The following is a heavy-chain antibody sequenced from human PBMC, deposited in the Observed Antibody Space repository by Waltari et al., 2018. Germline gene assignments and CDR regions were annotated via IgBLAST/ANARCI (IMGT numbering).Heavy chain of an antibody. Sequence: EVQLVESGGGLVKSGGSLRLSCAASGFTFSIYNMNWLRQAPGKGLEWVSSISATSGNIYYADSLEGRFTISRDNAKNSLHLQIDSLRAEDTAVYYCAREAVVGATPDFDYWGQGTLVTVSS. V-gene: IGHV3-21*02. J-gene: IGHJ4*02. D-gene: IGHD1-26*01. CDR3: AREAVVGATPDFDY. CDR2: ISATSGNI. CDR1: GFTFSIYN.